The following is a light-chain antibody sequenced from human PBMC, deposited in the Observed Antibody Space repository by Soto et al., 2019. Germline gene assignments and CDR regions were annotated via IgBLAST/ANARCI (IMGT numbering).Light chain of an antibody. CDR2: KVS. J-gene: IGKJ2*01. CDR1: QSLAYSDGNTY. Sequence: DVVTTQSPLSLPVTLRQLASISCRSSQSLAYSDGNTYLNWFQQRPGQSPRRLIYKVSNRDSGVPDRFSGSGSGTDFTLKISRVEAEDVGVYYCMQGTHWPPYTFGQGTKLEIK. CDR3: MQGTHWPPYT. V-gene: IGKV2-30*01.